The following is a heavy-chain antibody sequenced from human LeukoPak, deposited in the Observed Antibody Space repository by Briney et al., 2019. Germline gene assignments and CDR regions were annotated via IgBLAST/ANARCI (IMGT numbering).Heavy chain of an antibody. J-gene: IGHJ4*02. CDR2: INPNSGGT. V-gene: IGHV1-2*02. Sequence: GASVKVSCKASGYTFTGYYMHWVRQAPGQGLEWMGWINPNSGGTNYAQKFQGRVTMTRDTSISTAYMELSRLRSDDTAVYYCARATGLRYFDWLSHPPGDFDYWGQGTLVTVSS. CDR1: GYTFTGYY. D-gene: IGHD3-9*01. CDR3: ARATGLRYFDWLSHPPGDFDY.